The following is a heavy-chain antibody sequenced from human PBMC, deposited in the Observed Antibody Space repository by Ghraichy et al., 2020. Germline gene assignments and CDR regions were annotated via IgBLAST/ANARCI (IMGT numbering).Heavy chain of an antibody. Sequence: LSLTCAASGFTFSSYWMHWVRQVPGKGLVWVSRINSDGATTNYADSVKGRFTISRDNAKSTLYLQMNSLRVEDTAIYYCAKDVGRGGEWGQGTLVTVSS. D-gene: IGHD2-21*01. CDR3: AKDVGRGGE. V-gene: IGHV3-74*01. CDR1: GFTFSSYW. J-gene: IGHJ4*02. CDR2: INSDGATT.